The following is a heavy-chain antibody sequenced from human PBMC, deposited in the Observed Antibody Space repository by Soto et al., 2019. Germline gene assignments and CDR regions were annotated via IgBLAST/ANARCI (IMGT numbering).Heavy chain of an antibody. CDR2: ISSDEKIK. Sequence: QVQLVESGGGVVQPGGSLRLSCVASGFIFSNFGMHWVRQAPGKGLEWVAVISSDEKIKQYVDSVRGRFAISRDNSKNTLYLQMTSLRAEDTAIYCCARGLRSVLDYWGQGTLVTVSS. CDR3: ARGLRSVLDY. V-gene: IGHV3-33*01. CDR1: GFIFSNFG. D-gene: IGHD6-6*01. J-gene: IGHJ4*02.